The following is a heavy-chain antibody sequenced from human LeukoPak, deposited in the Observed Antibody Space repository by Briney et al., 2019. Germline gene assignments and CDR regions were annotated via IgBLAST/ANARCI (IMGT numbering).Heavy chain of an antibody. V-gene: IGHV3-30*18. Sequence: PGGSLRLSCAASRFTFSSYAMHWVRQAPGKGLEWVAVISYDGSDKYYADSVKGRLTISRDNSKNTLYLQMNSLRAEDTAVYSCAKGGQSSEGFDIWGQGTMVTVSS. D-gene: IGHD2-15*01. J-gene: IGHJ3*02. CDR3: AKGGQSSEGFDI. CDR1: RFTFSSYA. CDR2: ISYDGSDK.